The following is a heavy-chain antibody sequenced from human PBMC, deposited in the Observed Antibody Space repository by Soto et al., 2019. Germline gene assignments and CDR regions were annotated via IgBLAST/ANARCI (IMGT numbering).Heavy chain of an antibody. CDR2: IIPIFGTA. CDR3: ARQNYGDYESVSPPHYYYYGMDV. V-gene: IGHV1-69*12. CDR1: GGTFSSYA. J-gene: IGHJ6*02. Sequence: QVQLVQSGAEVKKPGSSVKVSCKASGGTFSSYAISWVRQAPGQGLEWMGGIIPIFGTANYAQKFQGRVTITGDESTSTANMDLISRSSEDTAVSYCARQNYGDYESVSPPHYYYYGMDVWGQGTTVTVSS. D-gene: IGHD4-17*01.